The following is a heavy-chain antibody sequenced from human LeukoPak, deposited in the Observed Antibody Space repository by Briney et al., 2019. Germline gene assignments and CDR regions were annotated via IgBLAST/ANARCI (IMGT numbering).Heavy chain of an antibody. CDR3: ARNLEPHDYLDP. CDR1: GGSISSGDYY. Sequence: PSETLSLTCTVSGGSISSGDYYWSWIRQPPGKGLEWIGYIYYSGSTYYNPSLKSRVTISVDTSKNQFSLKLSSVTAADTAVYYCARNLEPHDYLDPWGQGTLVTVSS. CDR2: IYYSGST. J-gene: IGHJ5*02. D-gene: IGHD4-11*01. V-gene: IGHV4-30-4*01.